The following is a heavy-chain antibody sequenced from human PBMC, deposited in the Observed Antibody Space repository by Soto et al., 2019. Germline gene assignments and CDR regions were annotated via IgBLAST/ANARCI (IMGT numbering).Heavy chain of an antibody. CDR2: ISYDGTIT. CDR1: GCTLSNYG. J-gene: IGHJ6*01. CDR3: ATTRVGPCSSSICFSGIFDGMDV. Sequence: GVSLRLSWAGSGCTLSNYGMHGVRQAPGKGLEWVAVISYDGTITYYADSVKGRFTISRDNSKNTLYLQMNSLRTEDTAVYYCATTRVGPCSSSICFSGIFDGMDVWGQGTTVTVSS. D-gene: IGHD2-2*01. V-gene: IGHV3-30-3*01.